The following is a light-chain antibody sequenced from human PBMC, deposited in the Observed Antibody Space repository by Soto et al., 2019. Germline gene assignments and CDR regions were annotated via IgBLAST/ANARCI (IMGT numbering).Light chain of an antibody. V-gene: IGLV2-14*01. Sequence: QSVLTQPASVSGSPGQSITISSTGTSSDVGGYNYVSWYQQHPGKAPKLMIYDVSNRPSGVSNRFSGSKSGNTASLTISGLQAEDEADYYCSSYTSSSTPHYVFGTGTKVTVL. CDR2: DVS. CDR3: SSYTSSSTPHYV. CDR1: SSDVGGYNY. J-gene: IGLJ1*01.